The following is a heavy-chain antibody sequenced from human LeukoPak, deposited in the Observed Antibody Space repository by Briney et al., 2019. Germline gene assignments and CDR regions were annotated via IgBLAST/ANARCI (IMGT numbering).Heavy chain of an antibody. CDR1: GGSISSGGYY. CDR2: IYYSGST. J-gene: IGHJ6*04. Sequence: SETLSLTCAVSGGSISSGGYYWSWIRQHPGKGLEWIGYIYYSGSTYYNPSLKSRVTISVDTSKNQFSLKLSSVTAADTAVYYCARASGDYYYGMDVWGKGTTVTVSS. V-gene: IGHV4-31*11. D-gene: IGHD4-17*01. CDR3: ARASGDYYYGMDV.